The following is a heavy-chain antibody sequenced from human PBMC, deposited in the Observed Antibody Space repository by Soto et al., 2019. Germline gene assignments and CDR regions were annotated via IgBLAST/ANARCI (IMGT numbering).Heavy chain of an antibody. D-gene: IGHD6-19*01. CDR2: IDSSGEK. V-gene: IGHV2-26*01. J-gene: IGHJ5*02. Sequence: QVTLKESGPVLVKPTETLTLRCTVSGLSITDSEMGVSWIRQPPGQPLEWLAHIDSSGEKSYRTFLKSRLAISKDTSNSQIVLTMTSMDPADTATYYCARRHLAVAVSPWFDPWGQGIPVTVSS. CDR1: GLSITDSEMG. CDR3: ARRHLAVAVSPWFDP.